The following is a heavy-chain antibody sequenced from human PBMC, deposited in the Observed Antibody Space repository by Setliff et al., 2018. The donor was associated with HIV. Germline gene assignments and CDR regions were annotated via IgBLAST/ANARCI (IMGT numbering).Heavy chain of an antibody. CDR2: ISPNFGHT. CDR3: ARLASGWSESYFYAMDI. CDR1: GYTFTTYG. V-gene: IGHV1-18*01. D-gene: IGHD6-19*01. J-gene: IGHJ6*02. Sequence: ASVKVSCKASGYTFTTYGISWVRQAPGHGLEWMGWISPNFGHTNYAQNFLGRVTMTTDTSTSRAYMELRSLRSDDTAVYFCARLASGWSESYFYAMDIWGQGTTVTVSS.